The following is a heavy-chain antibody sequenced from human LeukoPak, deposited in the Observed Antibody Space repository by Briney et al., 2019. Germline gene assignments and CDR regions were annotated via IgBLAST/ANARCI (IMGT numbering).Heavy chain of an antibody. D-gene: IGHD3-10*01. CDR1: GGSFSGYY. V-gene: IGHV4-34*01. J-gene: IGHJ5*02. CDR2: INHSGST. Sequence: TSETLSLTCAVYGGSFSGYYWSWIRQPPGKGLEWIGEINHSGSTYYNPSLKSRVTISVDTSRNQFSLKLSSVTAADTAVYYCARSPMVRGRNWFDPWGQGTLVTVSS. CDR3: ARSPMVRGRNWFDP.